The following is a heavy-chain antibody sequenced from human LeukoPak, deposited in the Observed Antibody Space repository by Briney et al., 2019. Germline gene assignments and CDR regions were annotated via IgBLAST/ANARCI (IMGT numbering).Heavy chain of an antibody. Sequence: GGSLRLSCAASGFAFTNYAMIWVRQAPGKGLEWVSSISSSSSYIYYADSVKGRFTISRDNAKNSLYLQMNSLRAEDTAVYYCASESTGIAAAGSSGRLYYFDYWGQGTLVTVSS. D-gene: IGHD6-13*01. V-gene: IGHV3-21*01. CDR3: ASESTGIAAAGSSGRLYYFDY. CDR2: ISSSSSYI. CDR1: GFAFTNYA. J-gene: IGHJ4*02.